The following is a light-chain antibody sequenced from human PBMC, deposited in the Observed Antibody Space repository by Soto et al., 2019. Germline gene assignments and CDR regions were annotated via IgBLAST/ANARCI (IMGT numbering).Light chain of an antibody. CDR2: GTS. J-gene: IGKJ3*01. Sequence: DIVLTQSPGTLSLSPGERATLSCRASQSVSSTSLAWYQQKPGQAPRLLIYGTSTRATGIPDRFSGSGSGTVFTLTISRLEAEGFAVYYCQQYGSSLFTFGPGTKVDIK. CDR1: QSVSSTS. V-gene: IGKV3-20*01. CDR3: QQYGSSLFT.